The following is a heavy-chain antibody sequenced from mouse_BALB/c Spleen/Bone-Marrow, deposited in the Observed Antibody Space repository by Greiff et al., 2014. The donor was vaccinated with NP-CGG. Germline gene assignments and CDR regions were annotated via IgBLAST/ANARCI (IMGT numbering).Heavy chain of an antibody. Sequence: VQLQQSGAELARPGASVKLSCKASGYTFTSYWMQWVKQRPGQGLEWIGAIYPGDGDTRYTQKFKGKATLTADKSSSTAYMQLKSLAFEDSAIYYCARDERYFDYWGQGTTLTVSS. CDR2: IYPGDGDT. J-gene: IGHJ2*01. V-gene: IGHV1-87*01. CDR1: GYTFTSYW. CDR3: ARDERYFDY.